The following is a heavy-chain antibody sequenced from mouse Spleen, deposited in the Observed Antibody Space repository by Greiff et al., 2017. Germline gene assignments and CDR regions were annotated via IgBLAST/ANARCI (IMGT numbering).Heavy chain of an antibody. J-gene: IGHJ4*01. Sequence: VQLQQSGPVLVKPGASVKMSCKASGYTFTDYYMNWVKQSHGKSLEWIGVINPYNGGTSYNQKFKGKATLTVDKSSSTAYMELNSLTSEDSAVYYCAREEVSMITTGAMDYWGQGTSVTVSS. CDR1: GYTFTDYY. CDR2: INPYNGGT. CDR3: AREEVSMITTGAMDY. V-gene: IGHV1-19*01. D-gene: IGHD2-4*01.